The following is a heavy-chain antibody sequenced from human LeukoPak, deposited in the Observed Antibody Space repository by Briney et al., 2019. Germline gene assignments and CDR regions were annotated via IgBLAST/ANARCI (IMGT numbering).Heavy chain of an antibody. CDR1: GGSISSGGYY. CDR3: ARGGILAAAGGLEFDY. J-gene: IGHJ4*02. CDR2: IYYSGST. V-gene: IGHV4-31*03. D-gene: IGHD6-13*01. Sequence: SQTLSLTCTVSGGSISSGGYYWSWIRQHPGKGLEWIGYIYYSGSTYYNPSLKSRVTISVDTSKNQFSLKLSSVTAADTAVYYCARGGILAAAGGLEFDYWGQGTLVTVSS.